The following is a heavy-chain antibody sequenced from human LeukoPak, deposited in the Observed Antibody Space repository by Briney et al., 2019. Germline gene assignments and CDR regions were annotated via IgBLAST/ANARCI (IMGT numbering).Heavy chain of an antibody. CDR2: ISGSGSST. CDR3: AKLTSYNFDY. CDR1: GFTFSGYA. D-gene: IGHD4-11*01. V-gene: IGHV3-23*01. Sequence: GGSLRLSCAASGFTFSGYAMSWVRQAPGKGLEWVSSISGSGSSTFYADSVKGRFTISRDNSKNTLYLQMNSLRAEDAAVYYCAKLTSYNFDYWGQGTLVTVSS. J-gene: IGHJ4*02.